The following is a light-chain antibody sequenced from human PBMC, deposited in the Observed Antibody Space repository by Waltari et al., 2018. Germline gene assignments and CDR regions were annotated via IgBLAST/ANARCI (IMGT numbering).Light chain of an antibody. CDR3: QQSFTYQYT. J-gene: IGKJ2*01. CDR2: RAS. CDR1: QGIGKS. V-gene: IGKV1-39*01. Sequence: DIQMTQSPSSLSGSVGDTVTITCQASQGIGKSLNWYQQKLGEAPKLLMYRASSLQSGIPSRFSGSGSGTAFSLTISSLQPGDFATYFCQQSFTYQYTFGQGTKLEI.